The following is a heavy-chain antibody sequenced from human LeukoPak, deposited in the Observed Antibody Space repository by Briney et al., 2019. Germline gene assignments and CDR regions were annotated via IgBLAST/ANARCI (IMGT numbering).Heavy chain of an antibody. J-gene: IGHJ5*02. V-gene: IGHV1-46*01. CDR3: AGSSHQRNWFDP. D-gene: IGHD3-10*01. CDR1: GYTFTSHY. CDR2: IAPGGGIT. Sequence: GASVKVSCKASGYTFTSHYIHWVRQAPGQGLEWMGIIAPGGGITRKAQKFQDRVTMSRDSSTSTVYMELSSLTSEDTAVYYCAGSSHQRNWFDPWGQGTLVTVS.